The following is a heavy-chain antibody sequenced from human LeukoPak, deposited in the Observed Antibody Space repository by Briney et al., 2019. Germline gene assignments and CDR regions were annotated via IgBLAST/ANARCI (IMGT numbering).Heavy chain of an antibody. J-gene: IGHJ6*03. Sequence: AAVNVSCKASGYTFTGYYSHWVRQAPGHGLEWMGRINPNSGDTNFAQKFQGRVIMSRDTSITTAYMEITRLRSDDTAVYYCARSAGPCPNGICFTDYYMDVWGEGTTVTVSS. CDR1: GYTFTGYY. D-gene: IGHD2-8*01. CDR2: INPNSGDT. CDR3: ARSAGPCPNGICFTDYYMDV. V-gene: IGHV1-2*02.